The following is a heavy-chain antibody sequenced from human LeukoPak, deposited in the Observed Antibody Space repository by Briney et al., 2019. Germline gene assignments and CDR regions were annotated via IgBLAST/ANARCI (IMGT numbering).Heavy chain of an antibody. CDR2: MSPDSGNT. CDR1: GYTFTSYD. J-gene: IGHJ6*02. Sequence: ASVKVSCKASGYTFTSYDINWVRQATGQGLEWMGWMSPDSGNTGYAQKFQGRVTMTRNTSISTAYMELSSLRSEDTAVYYCARGGYSSGWYGYYYGMDVWGQGTTVTVSS. V-gene: IGHV1-8*01. CDR3: ARGGYSSGWYGYYYGMDV. D-gene: IGHD6-19*01.